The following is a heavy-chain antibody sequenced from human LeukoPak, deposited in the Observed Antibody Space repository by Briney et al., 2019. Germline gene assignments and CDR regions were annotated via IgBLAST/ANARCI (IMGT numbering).Heavy chain of an antibody. J-gene: IGHJ6*02. V-gene: IGHV3-23*01. D-gene: IGHD4-17*01. CDR2: ISGSGDST. CDR3: AKAATTVTPMDYYYGMDV. Sequence: GGSLRLSCAASGFTFSSYAMSWVRQAPGKGLEWVSAISGSGDSTYYADSVKGRFTISRDSSKNTLSLQMNSLRAEDTAVYYCAKAATTVTPMDYYYGMDVWGQGTTVTVSS. CDR1: GFTFSSYA.